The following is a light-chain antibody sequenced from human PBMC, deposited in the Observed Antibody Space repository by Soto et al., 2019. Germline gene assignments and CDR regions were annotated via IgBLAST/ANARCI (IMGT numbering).Light chain of an antibody. V-gene: IGLV2-14*01. Sequence: QSALTQPASVSGSPGQSITISCTGSSSDVGYYHYVSWYQQHPGKAPKLLIYDVSDRHSGVSNRFSGSKSAHTASLTISGLQAEDEAHYYCSSYSASSPLLGGGTKVTVL. CDR1: SSDVGYYHY. CDR3: SSYSASSPL. CDR2: DVS. J-gene: IGLJ2*01.